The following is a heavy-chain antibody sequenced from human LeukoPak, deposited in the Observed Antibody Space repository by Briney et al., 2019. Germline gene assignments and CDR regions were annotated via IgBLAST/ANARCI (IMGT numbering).Heavy chain of an antibody. CDR2: MNPNSGNT. J-gene: IGHJ6*03. V-gene: IGHV1-8*01. D-gene: IGHD6-13*01. CDR3: ARDIPNSSSWYSWSHYYYYMDV. CDR1: GYTFTSYD. Sequence: GASVKVSCKASGYTFTSYDINWVRQATGQGLEWMGWMNPNSGNTGYAQKFQGRVTMTRNTSISTAYMELSSLRSEDTAVYYCARDIPNSSSWYSWSHYYYYMDVWGKGTTVTISS.